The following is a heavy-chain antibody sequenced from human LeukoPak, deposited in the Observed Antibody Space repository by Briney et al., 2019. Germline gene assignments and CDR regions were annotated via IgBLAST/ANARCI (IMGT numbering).Heavy chain of an antibody. V-gene: IGHV3-74*01. CDR2: IKFDGTST. J-gene: IGHJ6*02. CDR3: ARYCSGGSCSLYYYGMDV. D-gene: IGHD2-15*01. Sequence: GGSLRLSCAASGFTFSTYWMHWVRQAPGKGLVWVSRIKFDGTSTTYADSVKGRFTISRDNAKNTLFLQMNSLRAEDTAVYYCARYCSGGSCSLYYYGMDVWGQGTTVTVSS. CDR1: GFTFSTYW.